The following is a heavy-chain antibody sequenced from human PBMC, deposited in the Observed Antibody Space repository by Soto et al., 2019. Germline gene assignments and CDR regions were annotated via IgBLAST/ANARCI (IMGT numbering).Heavy chain of an antibody. Sequence: GGSLRLTCSASGFTFSSYAMHWVRQAPGKGLEWVAVISYDGSNKYYADSVKGGFTISRENSKNTLYLQMNSLRDEDMAVYYCARENEQWVAADNWGQGTLVTVSS. V-gene: IGHV3-30-3*01. J-gene: IGHJ4*02. CDR1: GFTFSSYA. D-gene: IGHD6-19*01. CDR2: ISYDGSNK. CDR3: ARENEQWVAADN.